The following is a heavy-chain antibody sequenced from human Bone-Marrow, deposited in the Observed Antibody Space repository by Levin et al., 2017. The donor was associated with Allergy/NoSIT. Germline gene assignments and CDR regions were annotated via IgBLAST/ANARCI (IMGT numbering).Heavy chain of an antibody. CDR2: IYHSGDT. J-gene: IGHJ3*01. CDR1: GYSISSAYF. CDR3: ASRYSESGAYY. V-gene: IGHV4-38-2*01. D-gene: IGHD3-22*01. Sequence: SETLSLTCAVSGYSISSAYFCGWMRQPPGLGLEWIGSIYHSGDTYYNPSLRSRLTISKDTSKNQFSLKLSSVTAADTAVYYCASRYSESGAYYWGQGTMVAVSS.